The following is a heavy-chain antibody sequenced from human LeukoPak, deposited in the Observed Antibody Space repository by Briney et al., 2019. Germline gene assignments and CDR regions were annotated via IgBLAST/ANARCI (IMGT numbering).Heavy chain of an antibody. J-gene: IGHJ4*02. CDR2: INHSGST. Sequence: PSETLSLTCAVYGGSFSGYYWSWIRQPPGKGLEWIGEINHSGSTNYNPSLKSRVTISVDTSKNQFSLKLSSMTAADTAVYYCARAGATGGTWDYWGQGTLVTVSS. CDR1: GGSFSGYY. D-gene: IGHD1-1*01. V-gene: IGHV4-34*01. CDR3: ARAGATGGTWDY.